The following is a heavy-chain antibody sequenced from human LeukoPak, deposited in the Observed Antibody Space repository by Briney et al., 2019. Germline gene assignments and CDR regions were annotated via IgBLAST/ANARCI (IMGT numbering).Heavy chain of an antibody. V-gene: IGHV4-30-2*01. Sequence: TLSLTCTVSGGSISSGSYSWSWIRQPPGKGLEWIGYIYPRGSTYYNPSLKSRVILSLDKSANEFSLNLSSVTAADTAVYYCARFSPRAMGNYLDFWGQGTLVTVSS. D-gene: IGHD7-27*01. J-gene: IGHJ4*02. CDR2: IYPRGST. CDR1: GGSISSGSYS. CDR3: ARFSPRAMGNYLDF.